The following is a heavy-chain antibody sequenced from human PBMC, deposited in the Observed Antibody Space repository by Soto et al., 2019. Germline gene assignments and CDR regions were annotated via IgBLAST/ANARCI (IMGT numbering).Heavy chain of an antibody. CDR1: GYSFTTYW. J-gene: IGHJ4*02. Sequence: GESLKISCKGSGYSFTTYWISWVRQMPGKGLEWMGRINPTDSYTNYSPSFRGHVTISVDKSVSTAYLQWPTLRASDTAMYFCSTLAPGQLRFDYWGQGTLVTVSS. D-gene: IGHD4-17*01. V-gene: IGHV5-10-1*01. CDR3: STLAPGQLRFDY. CDR2: INPTDSYT.